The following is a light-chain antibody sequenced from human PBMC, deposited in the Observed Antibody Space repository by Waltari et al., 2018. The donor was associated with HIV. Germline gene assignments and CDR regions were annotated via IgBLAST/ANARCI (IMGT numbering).Light chain of an antibody. CDR1: QSVSTY. J-gene: IGKJ3*01. V-gene: IGKV3-11*01. CDR2: DAS. CDR3: QQRSSWPPEFT. Sequence: IVLTQSPPTPSSSPGASAPLSFRASQSVSTYLAWYQQKPGQARRLLIYDASYRAIGIPARFSCSGSGTDFTLTISSLEPEDFAVYFCQQRSSWPPEFTFGPGTKVDIK.